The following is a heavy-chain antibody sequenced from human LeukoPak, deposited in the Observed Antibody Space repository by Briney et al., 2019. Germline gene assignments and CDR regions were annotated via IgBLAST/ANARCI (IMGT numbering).Heavy chain of an antibody. V-gene: IGHV3-48*01. D-gene: IGHD1-26*01. CDR3: ATSGTYACFDC. CDR2: ISRGGNTI. Sequence: GGSLRLSCSGSGFTLSTYNMNWVRRAPGKGLEWISYISRGGNTIYYAESVKGRFTISRDNAESSLYLHMNNLRVEDTALYFCATSGTYACFDCWGQGTLVTVSS. CDR1: GFTLSTYN. J-gene: IGHJ4*02.